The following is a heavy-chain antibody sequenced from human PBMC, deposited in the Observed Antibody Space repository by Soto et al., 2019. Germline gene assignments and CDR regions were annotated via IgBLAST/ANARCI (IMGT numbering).Heavy chain of an antibody. Sequence: QVRLVLSGDELKKPGASMKVSCKASGYAFSDHGISWVRQAPGQGLEWIGWISAYNGNTNYAQQFPGRVTVTTDASTATAYMEVRSLTSDDTAVYYCARDHRYSSSFFDSWSQGTLITVSS. D-gene: IGHD6-6*01. V-gene: IGHV1-18*04. CDR2: ISAYNGNT. CDR3: ARDHRYSSSFFDS. J-gene: IGHJ4*02. CDR1: GYAFSDHG.